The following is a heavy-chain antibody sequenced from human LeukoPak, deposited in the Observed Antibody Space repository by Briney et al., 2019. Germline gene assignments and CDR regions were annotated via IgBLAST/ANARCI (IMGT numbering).Heavy chain of an antibody. CDR2: IKQDGSEK. Sequence: PRGFLRISCQPSGFTFSRYWMTWVRQATGKGLEWVANIKQDGSEKYYVDSVKGRFTISRDNGKNSLYLQMNSLRAEDTAVYYCARKAYGLDVWGKGTTVTVSS. CDR3: ARKAYGLDV. CDR1: GFTFSRYW. J-gene: IGHJ6*04. V-gene: IGHV3-7*03.